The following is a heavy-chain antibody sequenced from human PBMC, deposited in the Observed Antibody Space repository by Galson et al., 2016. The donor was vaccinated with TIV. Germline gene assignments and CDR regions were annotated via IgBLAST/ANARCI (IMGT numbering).Heavy chain of an antibody. CDR1: GFTFDAHA. J-gene: IGHJ4*02. Sequence: SLRLSCAGSGFTFDAHAMHWVRQAPGKGLEWVSSISWSSDSIGYADSVSGRFTISRDNAKNSLYLQMDSLRPEDTAFYYCVKDSVWHEYTYTFSYFDYWGQGTLVTVSS. CDR3: VKDSVWHEYTYTFSYFDY. D-gene: IGHD3-16*01. CDR2: ISWSSDSI. V-gene: IGHV3-9*01.